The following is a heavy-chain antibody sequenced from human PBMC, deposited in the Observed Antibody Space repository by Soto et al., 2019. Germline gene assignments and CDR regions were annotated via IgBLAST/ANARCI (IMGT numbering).Heavy chain of an antibody. CDR1: GYTFTNYA. V-gene: IGHV1-3*01. CDR3: AREDVGGATGRYFDY. J-gene: IGHJ4*02. D-gene: IGHD1-26*01. Sequence: GASVTVTRMASGYTFTNYAMHWVRQAPGKRLEGMGWNNASNNNTKYSQKCQVRVTITRYTTARTAFMKLMSVRSKDTALYECAREDVGGATGRYFDYWGQGTLVTVSS. CDR2: NNASNNNT.